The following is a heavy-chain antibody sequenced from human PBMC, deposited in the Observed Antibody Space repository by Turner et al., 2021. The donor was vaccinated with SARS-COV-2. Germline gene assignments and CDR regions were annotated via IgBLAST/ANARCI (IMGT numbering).Heavy chain of an antibody. Sequence: QLQLQESGPGLVKPSETLSLTCSVSGGSISSSSYYWGWIRQPPGKGPEWIGSVYYRGNTYYTPSLESRVTISVDTSNNQFSLKLNSVTAADTAVYYCARVKSTVTTYYYYYMDVWGKGTTVTVSS. D-gene: IGHD4-4*01. CDR3: ARVKSTVTTYYYYYMDV. CDR1: GGSISSSSYY. J-gene: IGHJ6*03. CDR2: VYYRGNT. V-gene: IGHV4-39*01.